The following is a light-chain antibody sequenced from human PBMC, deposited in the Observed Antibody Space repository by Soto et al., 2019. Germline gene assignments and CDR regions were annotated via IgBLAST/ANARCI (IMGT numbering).Light chain of an antibody. CDR1: QSISSSF. J-gene: IGKJ4*01. V-gene: IGKV3-20*01. Sequence: EFVLTQSPGKLSLSPGVRATLSCRASQSISSSFLAWYQQKPGQAPRLLIYGASSRGTGIPDRFSGSGSGTDFTLTISRLEPEDFAVYYCQQYGSSPPLTFGGGTKVEIK. CDR2: GAS. CDR3: QQYGSSPPLT.